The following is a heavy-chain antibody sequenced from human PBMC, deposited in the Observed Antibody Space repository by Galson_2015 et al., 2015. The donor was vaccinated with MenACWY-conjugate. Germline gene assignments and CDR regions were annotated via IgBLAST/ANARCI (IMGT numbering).Heavy chain of an antibody. CDR1: GGSISSSSYY. J-gene: IGHJ4*02. Sequence: SETLSLTCTVSGGSISSSSYYWGWIRQPPGKGLEWIGSIYYSGSTYYNPSLKSRVTISVDTSKNQFSLKLSSVTAADTAVYYCARDITMVRGVIPGTDYWGQG. CDR3: ARDITMVRGVIPGTDY. CDR2: IYYSGST. V-gene: IGHV4-39*07. D-gene: IGHD3-10*01.